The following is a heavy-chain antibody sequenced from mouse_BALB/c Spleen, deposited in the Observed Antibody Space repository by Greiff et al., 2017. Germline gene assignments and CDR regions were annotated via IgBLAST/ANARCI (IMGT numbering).Heavy chain of an antibody. J-gene: IGHJ3*01. Sequence: EVQLQQSGPELVKPGASVKMSCKASGYTFTSYVMHWVKQKPGQGLEWIGYINPYNDGTKYNEKFKGKATLTSDKSSSTAYMELSSLTSEDSAVYYCARSGTPPEDSSGSAWFAYWGQGTLVTVSA. CDR3: ARSGTPPEDSSGSAWFAY. CDR1: GYTFTSYV. V-gene: IGHV1-14*01. CDR2: INPYNDGT. D-gene: IGHD3-2*01.